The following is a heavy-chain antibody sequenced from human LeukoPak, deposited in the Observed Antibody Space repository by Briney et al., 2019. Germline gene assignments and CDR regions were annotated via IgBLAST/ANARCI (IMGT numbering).Heavy chain of an antibody. Sequence: ASVKVSCKASGYTFTSYAMHWVRQAPGRRLEWMGWINAGNGNTKYSQKFQGRVTITRDTSASTAYMELSSLRSEDTAVYYCARGRKASGGSRYWFDPWGQGTLVTVSS. CDR1: GYTFTSYA. CDR2: INAGNGNT. CDR3: ARGRKASGGSRYWFDP. D-gene: IGHD2-15*01. V-gene: IGHV1-3*01. J-gene: IGHJ5*02.